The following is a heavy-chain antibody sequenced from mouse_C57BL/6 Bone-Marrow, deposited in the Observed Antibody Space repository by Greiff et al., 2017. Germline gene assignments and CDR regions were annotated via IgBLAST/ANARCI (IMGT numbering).Heavy chain of an antibody. J-gene: IGHJ1*03. CDR1: GFNLKDDY. CDR3: TTREDYYGSSYWYFDV. D-gene: IGHD1-1*01. V-gene: IGHV14-4*01. Sequence: VQLQQSGAELVGPGASVKLSCTASGFNLKDDYMHWVKQRPEQGLEWIGWIDPENGDPEYASKFQGKATITADTSSNTAYLQLSSLTSEDTAVYYCTTREDYYGSSYWYFDVWGTGTTVTVSS. CDR2: IDPENGDP.